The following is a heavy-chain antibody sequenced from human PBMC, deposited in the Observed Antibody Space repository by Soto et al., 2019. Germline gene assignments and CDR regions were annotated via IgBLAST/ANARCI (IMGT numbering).Heavy chain of an antibody. CDR3: ATVYSGSYHLDY. CDR2: FDPEDGET. J-gene: IGHJ4*02. D-gene: IGHD1-26*01. V-gene: IGHV1-24*01. CDR1: GYTLTELS. Sequence: ASEKVSCKVSGYTLTELSMHWVRQAPGKGLEWMGGFDPEDGETIYAQKFQGRVTMTEDTSTDTAYMELSSLRSEDTAVYYCATVYSGSYHLDYWGQGTLVTVSS.